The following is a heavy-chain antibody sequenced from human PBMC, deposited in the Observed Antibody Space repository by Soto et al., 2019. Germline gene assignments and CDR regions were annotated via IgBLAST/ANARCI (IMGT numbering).Heavy chain of an antibody. CDR1: GGTFSSYT. J-gene: IGHJ6*02. Sequence: SVKVSCKASGGTFSSYTISWVRQAPGQGLEWMGRIIPILGIANYAQKFQGRVTITADKSTSTAYMELSSLRSEDTAVYYCASHWSGYSELYPYYYYYYGMDVWGQGTTVTVSS. V-gene: IGHV1-69*02. CDR2: IIPILGIA. D-gene: IGHD3-3*01. CDR3: ASHWSGYSELYPYYYYYYGMDV.